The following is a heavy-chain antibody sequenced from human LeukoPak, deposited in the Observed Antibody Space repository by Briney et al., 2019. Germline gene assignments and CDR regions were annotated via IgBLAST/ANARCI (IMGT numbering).Heavy chain of an antibody. CDR2: IRYDGSNK. Sequence: GGSLRLSCAASGFTFRTYGMHWVRQAPGKGLEWVAFIRYDGSNKYYADSVKGRFTISRDNSKNTLYMHTNSLRPEDTAVYYCAKGAPQYYYNYYYMDVWGKGTTVTISS. CDR1: GFTFRTYG. CDR3: AKGAPQYYYNYYYMDV. V-gene: IGHV3-30*02. J-gene: IGHJ6*03.